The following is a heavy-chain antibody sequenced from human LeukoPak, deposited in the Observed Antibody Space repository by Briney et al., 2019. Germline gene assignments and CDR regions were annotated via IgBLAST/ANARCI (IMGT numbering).Heavy chain of an antibody. J-gene: IGHJ4*02. CDR3: AKDFDGPGN. CDR1: GFTFSDFG. CDR2: IRHDGSNK. D-gene: IGHD4-17*01. Sequence: PGGSLRLSCAAAGFTFSDFGMEWVRQAPGKGLEWVAFIRHDGSNKYYADSVKGRFTISRDNSKNTLDLQMNSLRPDDTAVYYCAKDFDGPGNWGQGTLVTVSS. V-gene: IGHV3-30*02.